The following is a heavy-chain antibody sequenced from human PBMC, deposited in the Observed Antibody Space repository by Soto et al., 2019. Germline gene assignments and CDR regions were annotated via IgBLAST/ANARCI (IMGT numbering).Heavy chain of an antibody. D-gene: IGHD4-17*01. CDR3: ARVSSTVIYYYYGMDV. Sequence: VKVSCKASGYTFTSYGISWVRQAPGQGLEWMGWISAYNGNTNYAQKLQGRVTMTTDTSTSTAYMELRSLRSDDTAVYYCARVSSTVIYYYYGMDVWGQGTTVTVSS. V-gene: IGHV1-18*01. CDR2: ISAYNGNT. J-gene: IGHJ6*02. CDR1: GYTFTSYG.